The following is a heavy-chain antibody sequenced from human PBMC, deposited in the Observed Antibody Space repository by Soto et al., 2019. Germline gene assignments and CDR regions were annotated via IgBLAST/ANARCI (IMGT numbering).Heavy chain of an antibody. J-gene: IGHJ6*03. D-gene: IGHD3-3*01. CDR3: ARASTSDFCYMDV. CDR2: ISAYNGNT. Sequence: ASVKVSCKASGYTFTSYGISWVRQALGQGLEWMGWISAYNGNTNYAQKHQGRVTMTTDTSTSTAYMELRSLRSDDTAVYYCARASTSDFCYMDVWGKGTTVTVSS. CDR1: GYTFTSYG. V-gene: IGHV1-18*01.